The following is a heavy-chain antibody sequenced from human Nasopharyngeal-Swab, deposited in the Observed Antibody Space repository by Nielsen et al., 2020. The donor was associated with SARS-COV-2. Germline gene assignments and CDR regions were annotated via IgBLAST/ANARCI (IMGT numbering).Heavy chain of an antibody. J-gene: IGHJ4*02. D-gene: IGHD3/OR15-3a*01. CDR2: INNRNVQT. Sequence: ASVQVSCKASGYIFITYAIHWVRQAPGQRLEWMGWINNRNVQTEYSQKFQGRVTITRDTSASKVYMELSSLRSEDTAVYYCARDSGRDWCGQDYWGQGTLVTVSS. CDR3: ARDSGRDWCGQDY. V-gene: IGHV1-3*04. CDR1: GYIFITYA.